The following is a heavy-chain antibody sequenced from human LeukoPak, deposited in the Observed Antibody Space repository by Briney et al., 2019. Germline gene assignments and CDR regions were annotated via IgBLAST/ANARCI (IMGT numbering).Heavy chain of an antibody. D-gene: IGHD3-10*01. Sequence: GGSLRLSCAASGFTFSSYWMHWVRQAPGKGLEWVAVISYDGSNKYYADSVKGRFTISRDNSKNTLYLQMNSLRAEDTAVYYCARDSYYYGSGSSPPWFDPWGQGTLVTVSS. J-gene: IGHJ5*02. V-gene: IGHV3-30-3*01. CDR2: ISYDGSNK. CDR3: ARDSYYYGSGSSPPWFDP. CDR1: GFTFSSYW.